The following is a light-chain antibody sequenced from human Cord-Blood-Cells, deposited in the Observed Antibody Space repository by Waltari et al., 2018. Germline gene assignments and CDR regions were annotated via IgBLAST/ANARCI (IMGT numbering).Light chain of an antibody. V-gene: IGKV3-20*01. J-gene: IGKJ2*01. CDR1: QSVSSSY. CDR3: QQYGSSPYT. Sequence: EIVLTQSPGTLSLSPGERATLSCRASQSVSSSYLAWYQQKPGQAPRLLIDGASSRATGIPDRFSGSRSGTDFTLTISRLEPEDFAVYYCQQYGSSPYTFGQGTKLEIK. CDR2: GAS.